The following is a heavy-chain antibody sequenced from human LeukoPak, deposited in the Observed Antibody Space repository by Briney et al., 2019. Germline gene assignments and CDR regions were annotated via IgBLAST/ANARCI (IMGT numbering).Heavy chain of an antibody. J-gene: IGHJ4*01. V-gene: IGHV4-39*07. D-gene: IGHD4-17*01. CDR2: IYYSGST. CDR3: ASTPLPQKTTGSQD. CDR1: GGSISSSSYY. Sequence: SETLSLTCTVSGGSISSSSYYWGWMRQPPGKGLEWIGSIYYSGSTYYNPSLKSRVTISVDTSKNQFSLKLSSVTAADTAVYYCASTPLPQKTTGSQDWGQGTLVTVSS.